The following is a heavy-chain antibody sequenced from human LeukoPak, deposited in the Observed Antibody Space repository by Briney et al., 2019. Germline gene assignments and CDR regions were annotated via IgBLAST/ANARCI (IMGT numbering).Heavy chain of an antibody. D-gene: IGHD6-13*01. Sequence: GGSLRLSCAASGFTVSSNYVSWVRQAPGKGLEWVSVIYSGGSTYYADSVKGRFTISRDNSKNTLYLQMNSLRAEDTAVYYCARYSCSWYYFDYWGQGTLVTVSS. CDR2: IYSGGST. V-gene: IGHV3-66*01. CDR1: GFTVSSNY. J-gene: IGHJ4*02. CDR3: ARYSCSWYYFDY.